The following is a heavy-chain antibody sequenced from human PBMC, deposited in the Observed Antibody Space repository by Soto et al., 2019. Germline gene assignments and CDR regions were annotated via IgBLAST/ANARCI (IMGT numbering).Heavy chain of an antibody. CDR3: ARGVVVVPAARGPFYDY. D-gene: IGHD2-2*01. CDR2: IYYSGST. Sequence: DLEWIGYIYYSGSTYYNPSLKSRVTISVDTSKNQFSLKLSSVTAADTAVYYCARGVVVVPAARGPFYDYWGQGTLVTVSS. J-gene: IGHJ4*02. V-gene: IGHV4-31*02.